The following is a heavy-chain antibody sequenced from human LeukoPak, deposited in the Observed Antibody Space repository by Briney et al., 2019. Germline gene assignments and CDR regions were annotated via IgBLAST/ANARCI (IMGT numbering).Heavy chain of an antibody. CDR2: INPNSGGT. V-gene: IGHV1-2*02. Sequence: ASVKVSCKASGYTFTGYYMHWVRQAPGQGLEWMGWINPNSGGTNYAQKFQGRVTMTRDTPISTAYMELSRLRSDDTAVYYCARDLVDIVATTYIAFDYWGQGTLVTVSS. CDR3: ARDLVDIVATTYIAFDY. CDR1: GYTFTGYY. J-gene: IGHJ4*02. D-gene: IGHD5-12*01.